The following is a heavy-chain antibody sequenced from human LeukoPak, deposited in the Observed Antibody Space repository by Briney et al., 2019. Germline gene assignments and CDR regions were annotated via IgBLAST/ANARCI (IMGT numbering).Heavy chain of an antibody. Sequence: SETLSLTCTVSGGSISSYYRSWIRQPAGKGLEWIGRIHSSGSTNYNPSLKSRVTMSVDTSKNQVSLKLSSVTAADTAVYYCARGSSYRKTKNWFDPWGQGTLVTVSS. CDR1: GGSISSYY. J-gene: IGHJ5*02. V-gene: IGHV4-4*07. CDR2: IHSSGST. CDR3: ARGSSYRKTKNWFDP. D-gene: IGHD3-10*01.